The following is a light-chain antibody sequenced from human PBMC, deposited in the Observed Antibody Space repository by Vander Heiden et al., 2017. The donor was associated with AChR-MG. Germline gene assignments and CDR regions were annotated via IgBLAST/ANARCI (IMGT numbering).Light chain of an antibody. V-gene: IGLV1-44*01. Sequence: QSVLTPPPSASGTPGQRITISCSGSSSNIGSNAVNWYQHLPGTAPKLLIYNFNQRPSGVPDRFSGSKSGTSTSLAISGLQSEDEADYFCASWDDSLNVWVFGGGTKLTVL. CDR3: ASWDDSLNVWV. CDR1: SSNIGSNA. J-gene: IGLJ3*02. CDR2: NFN.